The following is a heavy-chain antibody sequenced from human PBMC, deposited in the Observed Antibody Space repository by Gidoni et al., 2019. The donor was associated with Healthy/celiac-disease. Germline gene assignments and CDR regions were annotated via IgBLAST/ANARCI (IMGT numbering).Heavy chain of an antibody. CDR3: ARDNLGIAAADHYGMDV. J-gene: IGHJ6*02. CDR1: GGSISRYY. CDR2: IYYSGST. D-gene: IGHD6-13*01. V-gene: IGHV4-59*01. Sequence: QVQLQESGPGLVKPSETLSLTCTVSGGSISRYYWSWIRQPPGKGLEWIGYIYYSGSTNYNPSLKSRVTISVDTSKNKFSLKLSSVTAADTAVYYCARDNLGIAAADHYGMDVWGQGTTATVSS.